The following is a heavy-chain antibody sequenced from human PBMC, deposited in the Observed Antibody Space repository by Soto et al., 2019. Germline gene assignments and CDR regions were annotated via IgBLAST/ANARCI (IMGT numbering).Heavy chain of an antibody. Sequence: GESLKISCKGSGYSFTSYWISWVRQMPGKGLEWMGRIDPSDSYTNYSPSFQGHVTISADKSISTAYLQWSSLKASDTAMYYCARRVVVVANTNYYGMDVWGQGTTVTVSS. J-gene: IGHJ6*02. V-gene: IGHV5-10-1*01. CDR3: ARRVVVVANTNYYGMDV. CDR2: IDPSDSYT. CDR1: GYSFTSYW. D-gene: IGHD2-15*01.